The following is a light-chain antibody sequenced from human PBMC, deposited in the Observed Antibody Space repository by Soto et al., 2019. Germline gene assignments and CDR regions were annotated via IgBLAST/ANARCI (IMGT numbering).Light chain of an antibody. V-gene: IGKV1-5*01. CDR3: QHYNSYSEA. CDR2: DAS. CDR1: QVITGW. J-gene: IGKJ1*01. Sequence: DIQLTQSPSTLSASVGDRFTITFRASQVITGWLAWYQQKPGKAPNLLIYDASNVQSGVPPRFSGSGSGTEFTLTISSQQPDDFATYYCQHYNSYSEAFGQGTKVDI.